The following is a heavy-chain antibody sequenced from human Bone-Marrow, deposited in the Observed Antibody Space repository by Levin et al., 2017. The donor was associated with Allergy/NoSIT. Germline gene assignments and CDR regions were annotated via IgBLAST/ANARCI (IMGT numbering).Heavy chain of an antibody. D-gene: IGHD6-19*01. CDR2: IHSGGAT. CDR3: ARWASVALDY. CDR1: GFLVATNH. V-gene: IGHV3-53*01. J-gene: IGHJ4*02. Sequence: GESLKISCVASGFLVATNHVTWVRQAPGRGLEWVSLIHSGGATYDADSVKGRFTISRDDSKNTVFLQMNTLRVDDTALYYCARWASVALDYWGQGTLVAVSS.